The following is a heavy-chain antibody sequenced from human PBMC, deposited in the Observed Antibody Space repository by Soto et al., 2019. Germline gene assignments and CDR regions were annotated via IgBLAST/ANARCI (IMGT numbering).Heavy chain of an antibody. CDR2: IKSKTDGGTT. CDR1: GFTFSNAW. Sequence: ESGGGLVKPGGSLRLSCAASGFTFSNAWMSWVRQAPGKGLEWVGRIKSKTDGGTTDYAAPVKGRFTISRDDSKNTLYLQMNSLKTEDTAVYYCTTDHPPVRGRYFDYWGQGTLVTVSS. J-gene: IGHJ4*02. V-gene: IGHV3-15*01. D-gene: IGHD3-16*01. CDR3: TTDHPPVRGRYFDY.